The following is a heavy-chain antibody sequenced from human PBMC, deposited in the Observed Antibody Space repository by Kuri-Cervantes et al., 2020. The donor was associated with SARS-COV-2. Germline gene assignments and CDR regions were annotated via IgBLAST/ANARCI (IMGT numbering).Heavy chain of an antibody. CDR3: ARDLERRPINAFDI. CDR1: KFTFSNYA. CDR2: ISFDGSNK. D-gene: IGHD1-1*01. Sequence: GGSLRLSCTVSKFTFSNYAVHWVRQAPGQGLEWVAVISFDGSNKKYADSLEGRFTVSTDNSKSTVYLPMNSLRPEDTAVYYCARDLERRPINAFDIWGQGTMVTVSS. V-gene: IGHV3-30-3*01. J-gene: IGHJ3*02.